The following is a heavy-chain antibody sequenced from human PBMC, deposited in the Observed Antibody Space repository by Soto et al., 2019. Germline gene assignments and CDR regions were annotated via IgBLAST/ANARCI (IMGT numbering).Heavy chain of an antibody. J-gene: IGHJ6*02. Sequence: ASVKVSCKVSGYTLTELSMHWVRQAPGKGLEWMGGFDPEDGETIYAQKFRGRVTMTEDTSTDTAYMELSSLRSEDTAVYYCATVNYCSSTSCYSYYYYGMDVWGQGTTVTVSS. CDR3: ATVNYCSSTSCYSYYYYGMDV. CDR2: FDPEDGET. D-gene: IGHD2-2*02. V-gene: IGHV1-24*01. CDR1: GYTLTELS.